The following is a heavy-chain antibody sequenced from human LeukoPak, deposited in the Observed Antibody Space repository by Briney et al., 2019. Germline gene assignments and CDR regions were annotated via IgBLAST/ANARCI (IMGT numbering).Heavy chain of an antibody. J-gene: IGHJ5*02. CDR1: GYTFTSYD. D-gene: IGHD2-2*01. CDR2: MNPNSGNT. CDR3: ARARYDCSSTSCYNWFDP. V-gene: IGHV1-8*01. Sequence: ASVKVSCKASGYTFTSYDINWVRQATGQGVEWMGWMNPNSGNTGYAQKFQGRVTMTRNTSISTAYMELSSLRSEDTAVYYCARARYDCSSTSCYNWFDPWGQGTLVTVSS.